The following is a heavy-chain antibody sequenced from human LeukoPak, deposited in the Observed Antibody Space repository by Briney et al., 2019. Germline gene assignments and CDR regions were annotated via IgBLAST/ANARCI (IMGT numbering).Heavy chain of an antibody. CDR3: AREVRGGSGWFDP. J-gene: IGHJ5*02. D-gene: IGHD3-10*01. V-gene: IGHV1-3*03. CDR1: GYTFTSYA. Sequence: ASVKVSCKASGYTFTSYAMHWVRQAPGQRLEWMGWINAGNGNTKYSQEFQGRVTMTRDTSTSTVYMELSSLRSEDTAVYYCAREVRGGSGWFDPWGQGTLVTVSS. CDR2: INAGNGNT.